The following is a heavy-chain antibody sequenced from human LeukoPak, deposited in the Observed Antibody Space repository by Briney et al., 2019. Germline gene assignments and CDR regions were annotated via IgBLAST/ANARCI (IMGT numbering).Heavy chain of an antibody. CDR1: SDSIYSSNYY. CDR2: IYYSGST. J-gene: IGHJ6*02. Sequence: SETLSLTCTVSSDSIYSSNYYWGWIRQPPGKGLEWIGSIYYSGSTYYNSSLKSRVTISVDTSKNQFSLKLSSLTAADTAVYYCARWGPRDYDFWSGYTGDYYYYGMDVWGQGTTVTVSS. V-gene: IGHV4-39*01. D-gene: IGHD3-3*01. CDR3: ARWGPRDYDFWSGYTGDYYYYGMDV.